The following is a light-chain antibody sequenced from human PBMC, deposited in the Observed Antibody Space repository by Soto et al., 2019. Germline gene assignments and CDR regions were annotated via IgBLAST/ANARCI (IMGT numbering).Light chain of an antibody. Sequence: QSVLTQPPSASGTPGQGVTISCSGRPSNIGSNYVYWYQQLPGTAPKLLIYRNNQRPSGVPDRFSGSKSGTSASLAISGLRSDDEADYVCATWDDSLNGFYVFGTGTKVTVL. V-gene: IGLV1-47*01. CDR2: RNN. J-gene: IGLJ1*01. CDR1: PSNIGSNY. CDR3: ATWDDSLNGFYV.